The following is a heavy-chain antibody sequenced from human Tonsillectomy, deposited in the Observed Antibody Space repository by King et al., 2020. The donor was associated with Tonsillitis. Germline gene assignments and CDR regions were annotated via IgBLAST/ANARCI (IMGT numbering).Heavy chain of an antibody. V-gene: IGHV4-39*07. D-gene: IGHD6-13*01. Sequence: LQLQESGPGLVKPSETLSLTCTVSGGSISSTSYYWGWIRQPPGKGLEWIGSIYYTGSTYYNPSLTSRVTISVDTSKNQFSLKLSSVTAAATAVYYCARRAQERIAAAGNVDYWGQGTLVTVSS. J-gene: IGHJ4*02. CDR1: GGSISSTSYY. CDR3: ARRAQERIAAAGNVDY. CDR2: IYYTGST.